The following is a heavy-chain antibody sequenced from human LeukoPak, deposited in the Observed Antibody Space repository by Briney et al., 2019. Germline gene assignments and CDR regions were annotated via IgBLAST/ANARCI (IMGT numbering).Heavy chain of an antibody. CDR3: LLQMTYGELSDPDF. D-gene: IGHD3-16*02. Sequence: GGSLRLSCTGSGFTFGDYAMSWVRQAPGKGLEWVSSSGTRSGTKYYADSVMGRFTISRDSAMNSVSLQINSLRAEDTAVYYCLLQMTYGELSDPDFRGQGTLVTVSS. CDR2: SGTRSGTK. V-gene: IGHV3-21*01. J-gene: IGHJ4*02. CDR1: GFTFGDYA.